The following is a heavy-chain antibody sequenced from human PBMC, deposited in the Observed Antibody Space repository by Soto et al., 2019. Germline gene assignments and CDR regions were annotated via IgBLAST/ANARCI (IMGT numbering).Heavy chain of an antibody. CDR2: INPHGGST. J-gene: IGHJ5*02. D-gene: IGHD3-3*01. V-gene: IGHV1-46*01. CDR1: GDTFTSYY. CDR3: ARSSGGNFGIIIEGSNWFDP. Sequence: ASVKVSCKAPGDTFTSYYLNWVRQAPGQGLEWMGVINPHGGSTKYAQKFQGRITMTRDTSRSTVYMELSSLRSDDTAIYYCARSSGGNFGIIIEGSNWFDPWGQGTLVTVSA.